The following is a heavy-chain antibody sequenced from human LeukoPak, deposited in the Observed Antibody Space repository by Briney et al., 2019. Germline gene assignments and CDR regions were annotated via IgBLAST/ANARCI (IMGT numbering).Heavy chain of an antibody. D-gene: IGHD2-2*01. J-gene: IGHJ4*02. CDR2: INQDGSEK. CDR1: GFTFDDYW. CDR3: ARGGTSGYSSTRHFWGGNYYFDY. V-gene: IGHV3-7*01. Sequence: PGGSLRLSCGASGFTFDDYWMSWVRQAPGQGLEWVANINQDGSEKYYLDSAKGRFTISRDNARNSLYPQVNSLRAEDTAVYYCARGGTSGYSSTRHFWGGNYYFDYWGQGSLVTVSS.